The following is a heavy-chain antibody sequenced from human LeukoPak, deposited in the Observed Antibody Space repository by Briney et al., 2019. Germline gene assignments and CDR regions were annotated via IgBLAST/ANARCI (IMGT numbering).Heavy chain of an antibody. CDR2: ISSSGSTI. Sequence: PGGSLRLSCAASGFTFSDYYMSWIRQAPGKGLEWVSYISSSGSTIYYADSVKGRFTISRDNAKNSLYLQMNSLRAEDTAVYYCARDSPGYYYDSSGYYYSSYFDYWGQGTLVTVSS. V-gene: IGHV3-11*04. CDR1: GFTFSDYY. J-gene: IGHJ4*02. D-gene: IGHD3-22*01. CDR3: ARDSPGYYYDSSGYYYSSYFDY.